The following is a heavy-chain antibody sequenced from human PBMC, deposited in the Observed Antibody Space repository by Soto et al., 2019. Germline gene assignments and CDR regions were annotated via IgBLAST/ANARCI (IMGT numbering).Heavy chain of an antibody. J-gene: IGHJ6*02. Sequence: LRLSCAASGFTFSSYSMNWVRQAPGKGLEWVSSISSSSSYIYYADSVKGRFTISRDNAKNSLYLQMNSLRAEDTAVYYCARGNYDFWSGYYSYYGMDVWGQGTTVTVSS. V-gene: IGHV3-21*01. CDR3: ARGNYDFWSGYYSYYGMDV. CDR1: GFTFSSYS. D-gene: IGHD3-3*01. CDR2: ISSSSSYI.